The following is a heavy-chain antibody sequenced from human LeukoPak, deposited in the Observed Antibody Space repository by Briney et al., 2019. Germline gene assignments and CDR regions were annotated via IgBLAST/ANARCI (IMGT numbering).Heavy chain of an antibody. Sequence: PGGSLRLSCAASGFTFSSYWMAWVRQAPGKELEWVANIKDDGSQKYYVDSVKGRFTISRDNAKNSLYLQMNSLRAEDTAVYCCARYKLYHGAFDIWGQGTMVTVSS. CDR1: GFTFSSYW. V-gene: IGHV3-7*01. D-gene: IGHD2-2*01. J-gene: IGHJ3*02. CDR3: ARYKLYHGAFDI. CDR2: IKDDGSQK.